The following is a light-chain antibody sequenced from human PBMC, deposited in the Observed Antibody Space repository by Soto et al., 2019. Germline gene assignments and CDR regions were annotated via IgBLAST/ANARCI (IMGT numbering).Light chain of an antibody. Sequence: EVVLTQSPATLSLSPGERATLSCRASQSVSSYLAWYQQKPGQAPRLLIYDASSRATGIPARISGSGSGTDFTLTISSLEPEDFAVYYCQQRSNWPITFGQGTRLDIK. CDR2: DAS. J-gene: IGKJ5*01. CDR1: QSVSSY. V-gene: IGKV3-11*01. CDR3: QQRSNWPIT.